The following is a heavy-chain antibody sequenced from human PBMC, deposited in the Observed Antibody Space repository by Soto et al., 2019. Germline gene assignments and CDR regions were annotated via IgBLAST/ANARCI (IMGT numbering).Heavy chain of an antibody. CDR1: GDSISRFY. D-gene: IGHD1-26*01. J-gene: IGHJ6*02. Sequence: SETLSLTCNVSGDSISRFYWSWIRQSAGKGLEWIGRVYSTGGVTYNPALKGRVTISLDRSNNHISLEMSSVTAADTAVYFCARDLSGTGLDIWGRGTRVTVSS. CDR2: VYSTGGV. CDR3: ARDLSGTGLDI. V-gene: IGHV4-4*07.